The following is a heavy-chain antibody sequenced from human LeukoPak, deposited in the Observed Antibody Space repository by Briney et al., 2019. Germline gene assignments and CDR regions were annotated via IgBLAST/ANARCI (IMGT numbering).Heavy chain of an antibody. Sequence: GGSLRLSCAASGFTVSSYYMSWVRQAPGKGLEWVSVIYSGGSTYYADSVKGRFTISRDNSMNTLYLQMNSLRAEDTAVYYCAKDVLQGYSSTWFILYDAFDIWGQGTMVTVSS. CDR3: AKDVLQGYSSTWFILYDAFDI. V-gene: IGHV3-53*01. J-gene: IGHJ3*02. CDR1: GFTVSSYY. D-gene: IGHD6-13*01. CDR2: IYSGGST.